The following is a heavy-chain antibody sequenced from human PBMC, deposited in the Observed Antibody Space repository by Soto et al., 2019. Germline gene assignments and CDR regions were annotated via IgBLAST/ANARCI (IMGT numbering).Heavy chain of an antibody. CDR3: ARDQGVGGSGSYLRPDYYYYYYMDV. CDR2: IWYDGSNK. V-gene: IGHV3-33*01. CDR1: GFTFSSYG. Sequence: GGSLRLSCAASGFTFSSYGMHWVRQAPGKGLEWVAVIWYDGSNKYYADSVKGRFTISRNNSKNTLYLQMNSLRAEDTAVYYCARDQGVGGSGSYLRPDYYYYYYMDVWGKGTTVTVSS. J-gene: IGHJ6*03. D-gene: IGHD3-10*01.